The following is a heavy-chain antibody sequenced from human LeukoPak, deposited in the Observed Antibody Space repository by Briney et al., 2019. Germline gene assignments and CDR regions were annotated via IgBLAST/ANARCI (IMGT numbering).Heavy chain of an antibody. J-gene: IGHJ4*02. D-gene: IGHD2-2*01. CDR3: ASDVGYCSSSSCYGLYY. V-gene: IGHV1-18*01. CDR1: GYTFTNYG. Sequence: ASVKVSCKASGYTFTNYGVTWMRQAPGQGLEWMGWISAYNGNTKYAPKLQGRVTLTTDTSTTTAYMELRSLRSDDTAVYYCASDVGYCSSSSCYGLYYWGQGTLVTVSS. CDR2: ISAYNGNT.